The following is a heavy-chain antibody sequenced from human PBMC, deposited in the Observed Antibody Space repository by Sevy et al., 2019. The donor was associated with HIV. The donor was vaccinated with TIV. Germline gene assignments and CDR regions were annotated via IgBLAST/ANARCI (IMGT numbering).Heavy chain of an antibody. CDR2: SGNT. Sequence: SETLSLTCTVSGVSISPYYWAWIRQPPGKGLECIGFSGNTNYNPSLKTRVTTSVDTSKNQFSLKLSSVTAADTAIYYCARGGPNQQQLDYFDYWGQGTPVTVSS. D-gene: IGHD6-13*01. V-gene: IGHV4-59*01. J-gene: IGHJ4*02. CDR3: ARGGPNQQQLDYFDY. CDR1: GVSISPYY.